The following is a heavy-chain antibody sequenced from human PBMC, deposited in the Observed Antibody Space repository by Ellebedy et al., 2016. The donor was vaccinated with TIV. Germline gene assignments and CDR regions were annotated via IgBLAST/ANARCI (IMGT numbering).Heavy chain of an antibody. V-gene: IGHV3-7*01. D-gene: IGHD2-2*01. CDR2: IKQDGSEK. J-gene: IGHJ4*02. Sequence: PGGSLRLSCAASGFTFRNYAMHWVRQAPGKGLEWVANIKQDGSEKYYVDSVKGRFTISRDNAKNSLYLQMNSLRAEDTAVYYCARDQGLVVVPAADNFDYWGQGTLVTVST. CDR1: GFTFRNYA. CDR3: ARDQGLVVVPAADNFDY.